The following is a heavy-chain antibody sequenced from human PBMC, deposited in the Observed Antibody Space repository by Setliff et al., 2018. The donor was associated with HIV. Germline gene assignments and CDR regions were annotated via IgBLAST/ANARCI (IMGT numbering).Heavy chain of an antibody. CDR2: IYTSGST. CDR3: ASTRIPIWFFHY. CDR1: DGSISTGSYY. V-gene: IGHV4-61*02. J-gene: IGHJ4*02. D-gene: IGHD3-9*01. Sequence: PSETLSLTCTVADGSISTGSYYWSWVRQPAGRGLEWIGRIYTSGSTNYNPSLKSRVTMSVDTSKNQFSLKVNSVTAADTAVYYCASTRIPIWFFHYWAQGTLVTVSS.